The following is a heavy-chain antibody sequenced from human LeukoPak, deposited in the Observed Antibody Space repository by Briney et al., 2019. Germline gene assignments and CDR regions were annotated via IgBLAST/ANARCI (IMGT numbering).Heavy chain of an antibody. V-gene: IGHV5-51*01. J-gene: IGHJ3*02. CDR2: IYPDYSET. Sequence: PGESLKISCKDFGYSFTNYWIGWVRQMPGKGLEWMGIIYPDYSETTYSPSFQGQVTMSVDKSINTAYLQWSSLRASDTAMYYCARHTDGNDSDAFDIWGQGTMVAVSS. D-gene: IGHD2-8*02. CDR1: GYSFTNYW. CDR3: ARHTDGNDSDAFDI.